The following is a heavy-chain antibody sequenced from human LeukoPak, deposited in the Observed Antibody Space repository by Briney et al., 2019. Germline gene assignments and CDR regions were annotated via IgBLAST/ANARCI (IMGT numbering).Heavy chain of an antibody. D-gene: IGHD7-27*01. CDR3: ARRTGGTKDY. Sequence: GGSLRLSCVASGFTFGDVVMSWVCQAPGKGLEWVSAISYNGASTDYADSVKGRFAISRDNSKNTLYLQMNSLRAEDTAVYYCARRTGGTKDYWGQGTQVTVSS. V-gene: IGHV3-23*01. CDR2: ISYNGAST. CDR1: GFTFGDVV. J-gene: IGHJ4*02.